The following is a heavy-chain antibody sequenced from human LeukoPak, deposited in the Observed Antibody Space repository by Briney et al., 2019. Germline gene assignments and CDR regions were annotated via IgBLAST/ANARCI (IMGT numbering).Heavy chain of an antibody. V-gene: IGHV4-59*08. CDR3: AKSFSGTYPDLDY. J-gene: IGHJ4*02. CDR2: IYDSGST. Sequence: PSETLSLTCTVSGGSISSYYWSWIRQPPGKGPEWIGYIYDSGSTNYNPSLRSRVTISVDTSKNQISLNLTSVTAADTAVYYCAKSFSGTYPDLDYWGQGTLVTVSS. D-gene: IGHD3-10*01. CDR1: GGSISSYY.